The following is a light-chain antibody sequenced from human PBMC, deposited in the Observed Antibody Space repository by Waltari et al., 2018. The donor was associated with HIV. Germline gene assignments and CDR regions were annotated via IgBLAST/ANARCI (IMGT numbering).Light chain of an antibody. V-gene: IGKV3-20*01. Sequence: ELVLTQSHGTLSLSPGERVTLSCRASQTGRSNYLAWYQQKPGQAPRLLIYDAFKRATGIPVRFSGSGSGTDFTLTISRLEPEDFAVYYCQQYGGSARTFGQGTKVEV. CDR3: QQYGGSART. J-gene: IGKJ1*01. CDR1: QTGRSNY. CDR2: DAF.